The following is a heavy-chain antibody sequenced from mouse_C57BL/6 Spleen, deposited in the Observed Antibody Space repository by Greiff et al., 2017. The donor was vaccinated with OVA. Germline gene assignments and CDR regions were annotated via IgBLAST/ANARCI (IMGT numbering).Heavy chain of an antibody. CDR2: INPNNGGT. J-gene: IGHJ3*01. D-gene: IGHD2-1*01. V-gene: IGHV1-26*01. CDR3: ARDYGHSY. CDR1: GYTFTDYY. Sequence: VQLQQSGPELVKPGASVKISCKASGYTFTDYYMNWVKQSHGKSLEWIGDINPNNGGTSYNQKFKGKATLTVDKSSSTAYMEFRSLTSEDSAVYYCARDYGHSYWGQGTLVTVSA.